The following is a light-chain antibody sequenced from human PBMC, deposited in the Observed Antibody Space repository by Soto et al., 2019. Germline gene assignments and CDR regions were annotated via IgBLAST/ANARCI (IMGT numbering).Light chain of an antibody. Sequence: ELVLTHSPDILPLSPGERATLSCRASQSVSSYFAWYQQKPGQAPRLLIYDASNRATGVPARFSGSGSGTDFTLTISSLEPEDFAVYYCQQRRYWPVTFGQGTKVDIK. J-gene: IGKJ1*01. CDR3: QQRRYWPVT. CDR2: DAS. V-gene: IGKV3-11*01. CDR1: QSVSSY.